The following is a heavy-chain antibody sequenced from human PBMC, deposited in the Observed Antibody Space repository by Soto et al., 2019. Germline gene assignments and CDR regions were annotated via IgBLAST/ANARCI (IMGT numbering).Heavy chain of an antibody. D-gene: IGHD1-1*01. CDR2: LHSSGST. V-gene: IGHV4-59*12. Sequence: PSVTLSLTCIVSGGSLSSYYWSWLRQPPGKGLEWIGYLHSSGSTNYTPSLKSRVTISVATSRNQFSLKLSSLSVADTAVYYCARGNPIQDVMYGWGQGTRVTVCS. CDR3: ARGNPIQDVMYG. J-gene: IGHJ6*02. CDR1: GGSLSSYY.